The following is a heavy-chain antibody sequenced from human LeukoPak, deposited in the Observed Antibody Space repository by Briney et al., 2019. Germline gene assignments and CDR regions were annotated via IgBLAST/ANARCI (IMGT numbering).Heavy chain of an antibody. V-gene: IGHV1-69*05. J-gene: IGHJ3*02. CDR1: GYTFTNYG. D-gene: IGHD3-10*01. CDR2: IIPIFGTA. Sequence: SVKVSCKASGYTFTNYGISWVRQAPGQGLEWVGGIIPIFGTANYAQKFQGRVTITTDESTSTAYMELSSLRSEDTAVHYCARGYYYGSGIGAFDIWGQGTMVTVSS. CDR3: ARGYYYGSGIGAFDI.